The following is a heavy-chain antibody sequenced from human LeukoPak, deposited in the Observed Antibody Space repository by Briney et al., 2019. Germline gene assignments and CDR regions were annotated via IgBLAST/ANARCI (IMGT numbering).Heavy chain of an antibody. J-gene: IGHJ4*02. Sequence: GGSLRLSCAASGFTVSSNYMSWVRQAPGKGLEWVSVIYSGGSTYYADSVKGRFTISRDNSKNTLYLQMNSLRAEDTAVYYCAKDRDVVVPAAYFDYWGQGTLVTVSS. CDR1: GFTVSSNY. D-gene: IGHD2-2*01. CDR2: IYSGGST. V-gene: IGHV3-53*01. CDR3: AKDRDVVVPAAYFDY.